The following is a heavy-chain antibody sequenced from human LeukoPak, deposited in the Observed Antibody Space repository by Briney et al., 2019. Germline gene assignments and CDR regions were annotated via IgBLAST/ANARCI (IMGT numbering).Heavy chain of an antibody. J-gene: IGHJ4*02. D-gene: IGHD2-15*01. CDR3: ARDVRYCSGGSCSS. CDR2: IYNSGGT. Sequence: GGSLRLSCAASGFTVSSNYMSWVRQAPGKGLEWVSVIYNSGGTYYADSVKGRFTTSRDNSKNTLYLQMNSLRAEDTAVYYCARDVRYCSGGSCSSGGPGTLVTVSS. CDR1: GFTVSSNY. V-gene: IGHV3-53*01.